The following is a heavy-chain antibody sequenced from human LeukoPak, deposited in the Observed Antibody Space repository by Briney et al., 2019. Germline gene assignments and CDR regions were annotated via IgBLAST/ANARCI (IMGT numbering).Heavy chain of an antibody. J-gene: IGHJ4*02. CDR2: IKQDGSEK. D-gene: IGHD1-7*01. CDR3: ARDHRDWNYGPVDY. Sequence: GGSLRLSCAASGFTFSSYWMSWVRQAPGKGLEWVANIKQDGSEKYYVDSVKGRFTISRDNAKNSLYLQMNSLRAEDTAVYYCARDHRDWNYGPVDYWGQGTLVTV. V-gene: IGHV3-7*01. CDR1: GFTFSSYW.